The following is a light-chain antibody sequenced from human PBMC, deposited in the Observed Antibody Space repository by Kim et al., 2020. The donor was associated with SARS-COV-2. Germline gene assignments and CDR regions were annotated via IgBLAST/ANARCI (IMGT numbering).Light chain of an antibody. CDR2: QIS. CDR3: MQTTQFPHA. V-gene: IGKV2-24*01. J-gene: IGKJ2*01. CDR1: QSLVHNNGNTY. Sequence: DFVLTQTPLSSPVSLGQPASISCRSSQSLVHNNGNTYSSWLQQRPGQPPRLLISQISNRFSGVPDRFSGSGAGTEFTLQLSRVEPKHVGVYYFMQTTQFPHACGQGTKLE.